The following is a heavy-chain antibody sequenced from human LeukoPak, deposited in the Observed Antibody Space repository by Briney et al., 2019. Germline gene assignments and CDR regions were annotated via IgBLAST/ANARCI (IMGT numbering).Heavy chain of an antibody. J-gene: IGHJ4*02. Sequence: NPSGTLSLTCTVSGASIISSTYYWGWIRQPPGKGLEWIGTIYYSGSTYYNPSLKSRVTISVDTSKNQFSLRLMSVTAADTAVYYCARVDGSYYSDYWGQGTLVTVSS. CDR3: ARVDGSYYSDY. V-gene: IGHV4-39*07. D-gene: IGHD1-26*01. CDR2: IYYSGST. CDR1: GASIISSTYY.